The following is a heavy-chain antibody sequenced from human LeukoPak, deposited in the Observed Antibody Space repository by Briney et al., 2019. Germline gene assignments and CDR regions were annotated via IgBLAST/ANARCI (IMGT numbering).Heavy chain of an antibody. CDR3: AKHAAMNFDS. J-gene: IGHJ4*02. CDR1: GFTFSSYA. Sequence: GGSLRLSCAASGFTFSSYAMSWVRQAPGKGLEWVSAISNSGGSTYYADSVKGRFTISRDNSKNTLYLQMNSLRAEDTAAYYGAKHAAMNFDSWGQGTLVTVSS. CDR2: ISNSGGST. V-gene: IGHV3-23*01. D-gene: IGHD5-18*01.